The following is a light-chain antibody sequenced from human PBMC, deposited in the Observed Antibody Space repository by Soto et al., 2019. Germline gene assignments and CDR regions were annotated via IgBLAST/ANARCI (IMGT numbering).Light chain of an antibody. Sequence: DIQLTQSPSSVSASVGGRVTITCRASHTINTYVNWYQQKPGKAPKLLIYAASTLQSGVPSRFNGSGSGTDFTLTISSLQTEDFATYYCQQSYSTRLTFGGGTKVEIK. V-gene: IGKV1-39*01. CDR1: HTINTY. CDR3: QQSYSTRLT. CDR2: AAS. J-gene: IGKJ4*01.